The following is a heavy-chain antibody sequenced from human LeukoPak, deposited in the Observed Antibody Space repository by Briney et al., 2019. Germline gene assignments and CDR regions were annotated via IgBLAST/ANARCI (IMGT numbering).Heavy chain of an antibody. CDR1: GFTFSSYA. J-gene: IGHJ4*02. V-gene: IGHV3-23*01. Sequence: GGSLRLSCAASGFTFSSYAMSWVRQAPGKGLEWVSAISGSGGSTYYADSVKGRFTISRDNSKNTLYLQMNSLRAEDTAVYCCANERALYSSGWSYIDYWGQGTLVTVSS. D-gene: IGHD6-19*01. CDR2: ISGSGGST. CDR3: ANERALYSSGWSYIDY.